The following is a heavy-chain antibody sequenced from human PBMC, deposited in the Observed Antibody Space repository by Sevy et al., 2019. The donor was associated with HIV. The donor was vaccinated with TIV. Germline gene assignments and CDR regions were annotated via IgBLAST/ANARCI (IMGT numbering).Heavy chain of an antibody. CDR2: INPNSGGT. J-gene: IGHJ4*02. CDR3: AKDRWGIAAAGTGVFDY. V-gene: IGHV1-2*02. Sequence: ASVKVSCKASGYTFTGYYMHWVRQAPGQGLEWMGWINPNSGGTDYAQKFQGRVTMTRDTSIGIAYMELSRLRSDDTAVYFCAKDRWGIAAAGTGVFDYWGQGALVTVSS. CDR1: GYTFTGYY. D-gene: IGHD6-13*01.